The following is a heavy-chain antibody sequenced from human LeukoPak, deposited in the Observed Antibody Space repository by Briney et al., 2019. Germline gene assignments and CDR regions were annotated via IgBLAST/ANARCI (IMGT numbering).Heavy chain of an antibody. CDR2: ISYDGSNK. Sequence: PGRSLRLSCAASGFTFSSYAMHWVRQAPGKGLEWVGVISYDGSNKYYAHSVKGRFTISRDNSKNTLYLQMNSLRAEDTAVYYCARNYYDSSGYSENYYYYYHGMDVWGQGTTVTVSS. CDR1: GFTFSSYA. J-gene: IGHJ6*02. V-gene: IGHV3-30*14. D-gene: IGHD3-22*01. CDR3: ARNYYDSSGYSENYYYYYHGMDV.